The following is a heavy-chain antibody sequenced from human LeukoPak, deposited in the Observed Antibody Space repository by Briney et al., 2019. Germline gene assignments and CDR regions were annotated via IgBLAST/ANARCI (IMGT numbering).Heavy chain of an antibody. CDR3: ARAHFYVYWFDP. D-gene: IGHD5/OR15-5a*01. CDR1: GGTFSSYA. J-gene: IGHJ5*02. V-gene: IGHV1-2*02. CDR2: INPNSGGT. Sequence: ASVKVSCKASGGTFSSYAISWVRQAPGQGLEWMGWINPNSGGTNYAQKFQGRVTMTRDTSISTAYMELSRLRSDDTAVYYCARAHFYVYWFDPWGQGTLVTVSS.